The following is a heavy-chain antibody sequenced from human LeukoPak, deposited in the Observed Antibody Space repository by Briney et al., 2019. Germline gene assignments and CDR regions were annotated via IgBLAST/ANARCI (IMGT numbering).Heavy chain of an antibody. CDR1: GFTFSSYS. J-gene: IGHJ6*02. D-gene: IGHD3-3*01. CDR2: ISSSSSYI. Sequence: GGSLRLSCAASGFTFSSYSMTWVRQAPGKGLEWVSTISSSSSYIYYADSVKGRFTISRDNAKNSLYLQMNSLRAEDTAVYYCARVYYDSWSGSNTYGMDVWGQGTTVTVSS. V-gene: IGHV3-21*01. CDR3: ARVYYDSWSGSNTYGMDV.